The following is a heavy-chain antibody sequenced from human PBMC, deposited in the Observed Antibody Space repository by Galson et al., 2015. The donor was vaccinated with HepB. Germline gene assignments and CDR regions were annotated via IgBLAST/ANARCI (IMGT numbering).Heavy chain of an antibody. CDR1: GGTFSSYA. J-gene: IGHJ6*02. Sequence: SVKVSCKASGGTFSSYAISWVRQAPGQGLEWMGGIIPIFGTANYAQKFQGRVTITADESTSTAYMELSSLRSEDTAVYYCARLTGTAYGMDVWGQGTTVTVSS. V-gene: IGHV1-69*13. D-gene: IGHD1-7*01. CDR2: IIPIFGTA. CDR3: ARLTGTAYGMDV.